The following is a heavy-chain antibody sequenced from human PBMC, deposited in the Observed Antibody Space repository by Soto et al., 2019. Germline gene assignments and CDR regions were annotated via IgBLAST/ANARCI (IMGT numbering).Heavy chain of an antibody. V-gene: IGHV4-34*01. CDR2: INHSGST. J-gene: IGHJ5*02. CDR1: SGSFSGYY. CDR3: ANVVRGYNGYDYNWFDP. D-gene: IGHD5-12*01. Sequence: PSETLSLTCAVYSGSFSGYYWSWIRQPPGKGLEWIGEINHSGSTNYNPSLKRRVTIAVDTSKKQFSLNLTSVTAADTAVYYCANVVRGYNGYDYNWFDPWGQGTLVTVSS.